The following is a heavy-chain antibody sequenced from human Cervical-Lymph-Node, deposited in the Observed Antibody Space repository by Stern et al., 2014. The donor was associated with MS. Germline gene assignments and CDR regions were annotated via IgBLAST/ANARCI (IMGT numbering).Heavy chain of an antibody. V-gene: IGHV5-51*01. D-gene: IGHD6-6*01. J-gene: IGHJ6*02. CDR1: GYSFTSYW. Sequence: EVQLEESGAEVKKPGESLKISCKGSGYSFTSYWIGWVRQMPGKGLEWMGIIYPGDSDTRYSPSFQGQVTISADKSISTAYLQWSSLKASDTAMYYCARHYNRIAARDGMDVWGQGTTVTVSS. CDR2: IYPGDSDT. CDR3: ARHYNRIAARDGMDV.